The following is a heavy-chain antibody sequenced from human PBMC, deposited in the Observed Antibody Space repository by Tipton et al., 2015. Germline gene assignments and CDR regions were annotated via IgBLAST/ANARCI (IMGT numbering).Heavy chain of an antibody. Sequence: SCSVSSDCISKYYWSWIRQPPGKELEWIGYIQYSGSTNYNPSLKSRVTISVDTPKTQFSLKMSSVTASDTAVYYCARARGRHGGLFDSWGQGILVTVSS. CDR3: ARARGRHGGLFDS. CDR1: SDCISKYY. CDR2: IQYSGST. D-gene: IGHD4-23*01. V-gene: IGHV4-59*01. J-gene: IGHJ4*02.